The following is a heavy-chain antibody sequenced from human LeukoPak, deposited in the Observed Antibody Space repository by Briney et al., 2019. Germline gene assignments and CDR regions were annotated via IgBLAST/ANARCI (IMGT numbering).Heavy chain of an antibody. CDR2: INPSGGST. J-gene: IGHJ6*02. CDR3: ARDQGSSSVRYYYYGMDV. Sequence: ASVKVSCKASGYTFTSYYMHWVRQALGQGLEWMGIINPSGGSTSYAQKFQGRVTMTRDTSTSTVYMELSSLRSEDTAVYYCARDQGSSSVRYYYYGMDVWGQGTTVTVSS. V-gene: IGHV1-46*01. CDR1: GYTFTSYY. D-gene: IGHD6-6*01.